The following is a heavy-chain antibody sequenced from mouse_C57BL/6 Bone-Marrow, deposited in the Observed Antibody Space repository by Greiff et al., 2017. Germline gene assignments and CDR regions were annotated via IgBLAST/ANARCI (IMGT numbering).Heavy chain of an antibody. D-gene: IGHD2-4*01. J-gene: IGHJ2*01. V-gene: IGHV1-81*01. CDR1: GYTFTSYG. CDR2: IYPRSGNT. CDR3: ARGDDYPFDY. Sequence: QVQLQQSGAELARPGASVKLSCKASGYTFTSYGISWVKQRTGQGLEWIGEIYPRSGNTSSNEKLKGKATLTADKSSSTASLELRSLTSEDSAVYFCARGDDYPFDYWGQGTTLTVSS.